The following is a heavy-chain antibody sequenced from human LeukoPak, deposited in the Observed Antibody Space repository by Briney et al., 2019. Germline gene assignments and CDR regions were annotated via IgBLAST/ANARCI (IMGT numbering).Heavy chain of an antibody. CDR2: IYYSGST. Sequence: PSETLSLTCTVSGGSISSGDYYWRWIRQPPGKGLEWIGYIYYSGSTYYNPSLKSRVTISVDTSKNQFSLKLSSVTAADTAVYYCARANWNYVYGMDVWGQGTTVTVSS. D-gene: IGHD1-7*01. J-gene: IGHJ6*02. CDR3: ARANWNYVYGMDV. V-gene: IGHV4-30-4*01. CDR1: GGSISSGDYY.